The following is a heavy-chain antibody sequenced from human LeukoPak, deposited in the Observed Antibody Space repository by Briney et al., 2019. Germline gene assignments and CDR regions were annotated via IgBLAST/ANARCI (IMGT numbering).Heavy chain of an antibody. J-gene: IGHJ4*02. V-gene: IGHV1-24*01. Sequence: ASVKVSCKVSGYTLTELSMHWVRQAPGKGLEWMGGFDPEDGETIYAQKFQGRVTMTEDTSTDTACMELSSLRSEDTAVYYCATGVRSGYYDNFDYWGQGTLVTVSS. CDR3: ATGVRSGYYDNFDY. CDR1: GYTLTELS. D-gene: IGHD3-3*01. CDR2: FDPEDGET.